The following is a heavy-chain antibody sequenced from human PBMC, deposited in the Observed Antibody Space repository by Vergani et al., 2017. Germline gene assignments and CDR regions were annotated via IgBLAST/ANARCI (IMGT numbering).Heavy chain of an antibody. CDR3: ARRSGIVYDIFSGTQYFFDF. V-gene: IGHV4-38-2*01. Sequence: QVQLQESGPGLVKPSETLSLTCAVSGFSIDNGYYWDWIRQPPGKWLEWIGSIYRTGRTHFNPSLKSRVTISVDTSNNHFSLRLNYLTAADTAVYYCARRSGIVYDIFSGTQYFFDFWGQGTLVTVSS. J-gene: IGHJ4*02. CDR2: IYRTGRT. CDR1: GFSIDNGYY. D-gene: IGHD3-9*01.